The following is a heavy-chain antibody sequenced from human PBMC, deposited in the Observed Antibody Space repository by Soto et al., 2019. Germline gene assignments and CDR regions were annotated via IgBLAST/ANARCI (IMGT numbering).Heavy chain of an antibody. V-gene: IGHV3-21*05. CDR3: ARGGGGGLFEH. J-gene: IGHJ4*02. CDR2: ISHKSTYR. D-gene: IGHD2-21*01. CDR1: GFTFSNYA. Sequence: PGGSLRLSCAGSGFTFSNYAMNWVRQAPGKGLEWVSYISHKSTYRNYADSVKGCFTISRDNTKSSLFLQMNSLGVEDTAVYYCARGGGGGLFEHWGQGVLVTVSS.